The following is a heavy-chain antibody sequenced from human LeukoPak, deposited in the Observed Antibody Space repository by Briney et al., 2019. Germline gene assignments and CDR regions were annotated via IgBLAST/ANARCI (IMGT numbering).Heavy chain of an antibody. J-gene: IGHJ4*02. CDR1: GGTFSSYA. CDR3: ARPRLSGSYSNFDY. D-gene: IGHD1-26*01. V-gene: IGHV1-69*04. CDR2: IIPILGIA. Sequence: ASVKVSCKASGGTFSSYAISWVRQAPGQGLEWMGRIIPILGIANYAQKFQGRVTITADKSTSTAYMELSSLRSEDTAVYYCARPRLSGSYSNFDYWGQGTLVTVSS.